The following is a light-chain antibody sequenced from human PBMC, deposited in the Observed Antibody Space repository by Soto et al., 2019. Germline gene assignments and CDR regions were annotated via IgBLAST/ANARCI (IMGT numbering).Light chain of an antibody. V-gene: IGKV3-20*01. CDR3: QQYASSPRT. CDR1: QSFTTSQ. CDR2: GAS. Sequence: EIVLTQSPGTLSLSPGERATLFCRASQSFTTSQLAWYQQKPGQAPRVLIFGASSRATGIPDRFSGSRSGTDFTLTIGRLEPEDSAVYYCQQYASSPRTFGQGTTVEIK. J-gene: IGKJ1*01.